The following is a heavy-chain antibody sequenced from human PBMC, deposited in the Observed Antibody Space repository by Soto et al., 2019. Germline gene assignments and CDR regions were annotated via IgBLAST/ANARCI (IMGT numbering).Heavy chain of an antibody. CDR1: GGTFSSYA. Sequence: PVKVSCKASGGTFSSYAISWVRQAPGQGLEWMGGIIPIFGTANYAQKFQGGVTITADESTSTAYMELSSLRSEDTAVYYCAREDLYCSSTSCYSYYYYGMDVWGQGTTVTVSS. CDR2: IIPIFGTA. D-gene: IGHD2-2*01. CDR3: AREDLYCSSTSCYSYYYYGMDV. J-gene: IGHJ6*02. V-gene: IGHV1-69*13.